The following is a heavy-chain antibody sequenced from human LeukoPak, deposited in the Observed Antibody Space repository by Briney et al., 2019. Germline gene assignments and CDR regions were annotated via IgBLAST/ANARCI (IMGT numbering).Heavy chain of an antibody. CDR1: GFTFSSYA. J-gene: IGHJ3*02. CDR2: ISYDGSNK. V-gene: IGHV3-30-3*01. Sequence: PGGSLRLSRAASGFTFSSYAMHWVRQAPGKGLEWVAVISYDGSNKYYADSVKGRFTISRDNSKNTLYLQMNSLRAEDTAVYYCARDTSSAFDIWGQGTMVTVSS. CDR3: ARDTSSAFDI.